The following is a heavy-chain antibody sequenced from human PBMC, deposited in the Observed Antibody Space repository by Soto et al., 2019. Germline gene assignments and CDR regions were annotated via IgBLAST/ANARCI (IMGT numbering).Heavy chain of an antibody. Sequence: PSVKVSCKASGYTFTSYDINWVRQATGQGLEWMGWMNPNSGNTGYAQKFQGRVTMTRNTSISTAYMELSSLRSEDTAVYYCAFSGYSSSWLYYYYYGMDVWGQGTTVTVSS. CDR1: GYTFTSYD. J-gene: IGHJ6*02. CDR3: AFSGYSSSWLYYYYYGMDV. CDR2: MNPNSGNT. V-gene: IGHV1-8*01. D-gene: IGHD6-13*01.